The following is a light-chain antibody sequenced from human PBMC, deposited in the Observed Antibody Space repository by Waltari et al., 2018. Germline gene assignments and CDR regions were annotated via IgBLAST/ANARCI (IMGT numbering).Light chain of an antibody. CDR2: EVT. V-gene: IGLV2-14*01. Sequence: QSALTQPASVSGSPGQSITISCTGTSSDVGDNNYVSWYQQHPGKAPKLMIYEVTRRPSVGSDRFSGSKSGSTASLTISGLQAEDEADFYCSSYTTSKTILFGGGTKVTVL. J-gene: IGLJ3*02. CDR1: SSDVGDNNY. CDR3: SSYTTSKTIL.